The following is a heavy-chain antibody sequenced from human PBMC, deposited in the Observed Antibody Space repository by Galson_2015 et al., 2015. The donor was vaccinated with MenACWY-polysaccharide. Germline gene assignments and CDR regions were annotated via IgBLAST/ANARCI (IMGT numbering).Heavy chain of an antibody. D-gene: IGHD1-26*01. CDR3: AKGHWELPVGY. CDR2: INPSGGST. CDR1: GYTFTSYY. Sequence: SVKVSCKASGYTFTSYYMHWVRQAPGQGPEWMGIINPSGGSTSYAQKFQGRVTMTRDTSTSTVYMELSSLRSEDTAVYYCAKGHWELPVGYWGQGTLVTVSS. J-gene: IGHJ4*02. V-gene: IGHV1-46*01.